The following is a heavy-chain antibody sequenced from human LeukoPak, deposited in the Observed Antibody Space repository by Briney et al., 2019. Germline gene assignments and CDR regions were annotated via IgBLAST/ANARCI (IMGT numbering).Heavy chain of an antibody. V-gene: IGHV3-48*03. CDR3: ARESRRGLSITYYYGMDV. CDR2: ISSSGSTI. D-gene: IGHD2-21*01. J-gene: IGHJ6*04. CDR1: GFTFSSYE. Sequence: GGSLRLSCAASGFTFSSYEMNWVRQAPGKGLEWVSYISSSGSTIYYADSVKGQFTISRDNAKNSLYLQMNSLRAEDTAVYYCARESRRGLSITYYYGMDVWGKGTTVTVSS.